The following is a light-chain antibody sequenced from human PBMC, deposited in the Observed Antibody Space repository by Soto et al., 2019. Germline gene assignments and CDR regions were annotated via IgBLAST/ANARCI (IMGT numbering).Light chain of an antibody. Sequence: DIQMTQSPSTLSASVGDRVTITCRASQSMGGWLTWYRQKPGKAPKLLIYKASSLESGVPSRFSGSGSGTEFTLTISSLQPDDFATYYCQHYNGYTWTFGQGTKVDIK. CDR1: QSMGGW. J-gene: IGKJ1*01. V-gene: IGKV1-5*03. CDR3: QHYNGYTWT. CDR2: KAS.